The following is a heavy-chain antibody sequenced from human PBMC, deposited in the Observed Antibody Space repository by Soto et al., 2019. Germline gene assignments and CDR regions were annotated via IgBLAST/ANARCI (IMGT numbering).Heavy chain of an antibody. Sequence: SLRLSCAASGFTFSSYGMHWVRQAPGKGLEWVAVISYDGSNKYYADSVKGRFTISRDNSKNTLYLQMNSLRAEDTAVYYCAKGAYSSSLYYYYGMDVWGQGTTVTVSS. D-gene: IGHD6-6*01. V-gene: IGHV3-30*18. CDR1: GFTFSSYG. CDR3: AKGAYSSSLYYYYGMDV. J-gene: IGHJ6*02. CDR2: ISYDGSNK.